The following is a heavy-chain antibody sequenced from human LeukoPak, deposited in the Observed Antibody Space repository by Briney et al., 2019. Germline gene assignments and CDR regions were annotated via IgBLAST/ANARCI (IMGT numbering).Heavy chain of an antibody. J-gene: IGHJ6*03. V-gene: IGHV4-61*01. Sequence: SETLSLTCTVSDYSISSAYYWSWIRQPPGKGLVWIGYIHYSGSTNYNPSLKSRVTISVDTSKNQFSLKLSSVTAADTAVYYCARVSWFPGTSYYYMDVWGKGTTVTVSS. CDR2: IHYSGST. D-gene: IGHD1-1*01. CDR1: DYSISSAYY. CDR3: ARVSWFPGTSYYYMDV.